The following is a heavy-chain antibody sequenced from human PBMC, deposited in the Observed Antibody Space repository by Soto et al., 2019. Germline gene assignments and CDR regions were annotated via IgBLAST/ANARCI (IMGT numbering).Heavy chain of an antibody. CDR2: ISYDGSNK. J-gene: IGHJ4*02. D-gene: IGHD6-6*01. Sequence: GGSLRLSCAASGFTFSSYAMHWVRQAPGKGLEWVAVISYDGSNKYYADSVKGRFTISRDNSKNTLYLQMNSLRAEDTAVYYCARGIGSSGCFDYWGQGTLVTVSS. CDR3: ARGIGSSGCFDY. V-gene: IGHV3-30-3*01. CDR1: GFTFSSYA.